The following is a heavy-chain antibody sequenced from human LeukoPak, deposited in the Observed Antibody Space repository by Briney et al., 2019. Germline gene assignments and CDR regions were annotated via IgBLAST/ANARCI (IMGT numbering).Heavy chain of an antibody. CDR2: IIPTFGTA. J-gene: IGHJ2*01. CDR1: GGTFSSYA. Sequence: SVKVSCKASGGTFSSYAISWVRQAPGQGLEWMGGIIPTFGTANYAQKFQGRVTITTDESTSTAYMELSSLRSEDTAVYYCARVADSSGYPDWYFDLWGRGTLVTVSS. CDR3: ARVADSSGYPDWYFDL. V-gene: IGHV1-69*05. D-gene: IGHD3-22*01.